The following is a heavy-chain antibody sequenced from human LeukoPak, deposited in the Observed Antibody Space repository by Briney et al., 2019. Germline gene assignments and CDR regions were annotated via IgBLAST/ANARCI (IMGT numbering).Heavy chain of an antibody. CDR3: ARDSDFWSGSHAFDI. Sequence: PGGSLRLSCAASGFTFSRYGMHSVRQAPGKGLEWVTAISYDGSNKYYADSVKGRFTISRDNSKNTLYLQMNSLRAEDTAVYYCARDSDFWSGSHAFDIWGQGTMVTVSS. V-gene: IGHV3-30*04. CDR1: GFTFSRYG. D-gene: IGHD3-3*01. J-gene: IGHJ3*02. CDR2: ISYDGSNK.